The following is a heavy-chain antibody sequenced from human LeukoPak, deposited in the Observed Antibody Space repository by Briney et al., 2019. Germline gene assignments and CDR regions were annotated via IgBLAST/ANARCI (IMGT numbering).Heavy chain of an antibody. Sequence: SETLSLTCTMSGGSISPYYWSWIRQPPGEGLEWIAYIFHSGTTKYNPSLKSRVAISLDTPKSQFSLKLHSVTAADTAVYYCARGGYYYLDVWGRGTTVTVSS. CDR1: GGSISPYY. J-gene: IGHJ6*03. V-gene: IGHV4-59*01. CDR2: IFHSGTT. CDR3: ARGGYYYLDV.